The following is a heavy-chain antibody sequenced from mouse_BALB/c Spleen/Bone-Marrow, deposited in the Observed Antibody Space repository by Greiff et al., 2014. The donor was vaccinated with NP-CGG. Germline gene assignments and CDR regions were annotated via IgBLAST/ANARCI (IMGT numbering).Heavy chain of an antibody. Sequence: QLQQSGAELARPGASVKLSCKASGYTFTSYWMQWVKQRPGQGLEWIGAIYPGDGDTRYTQKFKGKATLTADKSSSTAYMQLSSLASEDSAVYYCARGFPFDYWGQGTTLTVSS. J-gene: IGHJ2*01. CDR3: ARGFPFDY. CDR2: IYPGDGDT. V-gene: IGHV1-87*01. CDR1: GYTFTSYW.